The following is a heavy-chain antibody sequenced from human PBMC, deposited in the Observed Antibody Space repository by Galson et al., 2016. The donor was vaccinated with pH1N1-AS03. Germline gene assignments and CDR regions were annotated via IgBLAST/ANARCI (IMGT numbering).Heavy chain of an antibody. CDR1: GASVSRDY. J-gene: IGHJ4*02. D-gene: IGHD5-24*01. CDR2: ILNSGTT. CDR3: TRGIDAYKAGNY. V-gene: IGHV4-59*02. Sequence: LTCTVSGASVSRDYWSWVRQPPGKRLEWIGYILNSGTTMYNPSLNSRVTMSLDTSKNQFSLILSSVSAADTAFYYCTRGIDAYKAGNYWGQGTLVTVSS.